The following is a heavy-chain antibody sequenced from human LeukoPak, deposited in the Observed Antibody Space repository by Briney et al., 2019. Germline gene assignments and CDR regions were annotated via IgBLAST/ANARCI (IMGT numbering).Heavy chain of an antibody. J-gene: IGHJ4*02. CDR1: GFTFSSYS. D-gene: IGHD6-13*01. CDR2: ISSSSDYI. CDR3: SSGGIAAAYDY. V-gene: IGHV3-21*01. Sequence: PGGSLRLSCAASGFTFSSYSMNWVRQAPGKGLEWVSSISSSSDYIYYADSVKGRFTISRDNAKNSLDLQMNSLRAEDTAVYYCSSGGIAAAYDYWGQGTLVTVSS.